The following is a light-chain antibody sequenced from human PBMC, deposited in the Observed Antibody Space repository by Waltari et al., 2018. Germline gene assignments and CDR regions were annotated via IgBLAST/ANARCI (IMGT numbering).Light chain of an antibody. CDR3: LVWHSTTDHHGV. V-gene: IGLV3-21*04. CDR1: NIGRKR. J-gene: IGLJ2*01. CDR2: YDS. Sequence: SYVVTPSPSVSVAPGETARITRGGDNIGRKRVHWYQQRPGQAPVLVISYDSDRPSGIPERFSGSNSGNTATLTISWVEADDEADYYCLVWHSTTDHHGVFGGGTKLTVL.